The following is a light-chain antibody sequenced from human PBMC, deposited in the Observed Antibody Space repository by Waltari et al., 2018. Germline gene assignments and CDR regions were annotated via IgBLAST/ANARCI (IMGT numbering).Light chain of an antibody. CDR1: SGASRYP. Sequence: LMSTQSLSASDSLRASVTLTRSRSSGASRYPIAWQQQHPEKGPRYLLKVNSDGSHIKGDGIPDRFSGSSSGTERYLSISSLQSEDEADYYCQTGGFGIWVFGGGTKLTVL. V-gene: IGLV4-69*01. J-gene: IGLJ3*02. CDR2: VNSDGSH. CDR3: QTGGFGIWV.